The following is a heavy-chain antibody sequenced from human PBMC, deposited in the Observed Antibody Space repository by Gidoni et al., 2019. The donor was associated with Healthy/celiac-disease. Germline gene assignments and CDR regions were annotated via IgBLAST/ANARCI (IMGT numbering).Heavy chain of an antibody. J-gene: IGHJ6*02. D-gene: IGHD2-2*01. Sequence: QVQLQQWGAGLLKPSETLSLTCAVYGGSFSGYYWSWIRQPPGKGLEWIGEINHSGSTNYNPSLKSRVTISVDTSKNQFSLKLSSVTAADTAVYYCARGGGIVVVPAALQRTDNYYYGMDVWGQGTTVTVSS. CDR1: GGSFSGYY. CDR3: ARGGGIVVVPAALQRTDNYYYGMDV. V-gene: IGHV4-34*01. CDR2: INHSGST.